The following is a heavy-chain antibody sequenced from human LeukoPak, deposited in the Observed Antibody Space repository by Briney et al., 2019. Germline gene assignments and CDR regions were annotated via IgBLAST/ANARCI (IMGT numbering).Heavy chain of an antibody. V-gene: IGHV5-51*01. D-gene: IGHD6-6*01. Sequence: GESLKISCKGSGYSFTSYWIGWVRQMPGKGLEWMGIIYPGDSDTRYSPSFQGQVTISADKSISTAYLQWRSLKASETAMYYCARSPGSSSSADAFDIWGQGTMVTVSS. CDR1: GYSFTSYW. CDR2: IYPGDSDT. J-gene: IGHJ3*02. CDR3: ARSPGSSSSADAFDI.